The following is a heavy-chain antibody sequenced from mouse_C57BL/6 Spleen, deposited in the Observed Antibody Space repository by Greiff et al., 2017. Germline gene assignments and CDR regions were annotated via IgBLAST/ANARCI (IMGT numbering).Heavy chain of an antibody. D-gene: IGHD2-4*01. CDR2: ISSGSSTI. CDR3: AKLRRGYYYAMDY. CDR1: GFPFSDYG. J-gene: IGHJ4*01. V-gene: IGHV5-17*01. Sequence: EVKLMESGGGLVKPGGSLKLSCAASGFPFSDYGTHWVRQAPEKGLEWVAYISSGSSTIYYADTVKGRFTISRDNAKHTLFLQMTSLRSEDTAMYYCAKLRRGYYYAMDYWGQGTSVTVSS.